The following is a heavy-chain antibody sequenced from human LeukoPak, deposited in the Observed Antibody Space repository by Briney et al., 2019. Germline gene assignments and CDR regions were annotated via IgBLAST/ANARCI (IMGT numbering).Heavy chain of an antibody. D-gene: IGHD3-9*01. J-gene: IGHJ4*02. CDR2: VDPEDGET. CDR1: GYTFTDYY. CDR3: ATERYFDWLLYDY. V-gene: IGHV1-69-2*01. Sequence: ASVKISCKVSGYTFTDYYMHWVQQAPGKGLEWMGLVDPEDGETIYAEKFQGRVTITADTSTDTAYMEPSSLRPEDTAVYYCATERYFDWLLYDYWGQGTLVTVSS.